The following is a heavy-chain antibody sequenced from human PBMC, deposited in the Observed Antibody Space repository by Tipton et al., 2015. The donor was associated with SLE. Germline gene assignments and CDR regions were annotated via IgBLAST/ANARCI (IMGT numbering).Heavy chain of an antibody. CDR2: IYSGGST. D-gene: IGHD4-23*01. V-gene: IGHV3-53*01. CDR3: ARDYGGNAFDI. Sequence: SLRLSCAASGFTVSSNYMNWVRQAPGKGLEWVSVIYSGGSTYYADYVKGRFTISRDNSKSTLYLQMNSLRAEDTAVYYCARDYGGNAFDIWGQGTMVTVSS. CDR1: GFTVSSNY. J-gene: IGHJ3*02.